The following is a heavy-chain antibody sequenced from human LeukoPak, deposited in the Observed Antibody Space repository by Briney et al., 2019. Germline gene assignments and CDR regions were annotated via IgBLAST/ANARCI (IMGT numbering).Heavy chain of an antibody. CDR3: AKMSSASNWFDP. V-gene: IGHV4-30-2*01. CDR2: IYHSGTT. D-gene: IGHD6-19*01. J-gene: IGHJ5*02. Sequence: SETLSLTCAVSGGSMSSGGYPWSWIRQPPGKGLQFIGYIYHSGTTYYDPSLRSRLTISVDRAENQLSLTLTSVTAADTAIYYCAKMSSASNWFDPWGQGILVTVSS. CDR1: GGSMSSGGYP.